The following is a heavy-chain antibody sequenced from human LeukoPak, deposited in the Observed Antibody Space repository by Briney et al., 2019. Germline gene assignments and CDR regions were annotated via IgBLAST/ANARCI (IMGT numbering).Heavy chain of an antibody. CDR3: ARLNMVRGVNRDYYYYYYMDV. CDR1: GYSFTSYW. CDR2: IYPGDSDT. J-gene: IGHJ6*03. D-gene: IGHD3-10*01. Sequence: RGESLKISCKVSGYSFTSYWIGWVRQMPGKGLEWMGIIYPGDSDTRYSPSFQGQVTISADKSISTAYLQWSSLKASDTAMYYCARLNMVRGVNRDYYYYYYMDVWGKGTTVTISS. V-gene: IGHV5-51*01.